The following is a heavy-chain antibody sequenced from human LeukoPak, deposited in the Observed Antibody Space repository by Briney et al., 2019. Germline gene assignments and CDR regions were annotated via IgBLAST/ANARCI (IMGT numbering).Heavy chain of an antibody. V-gene: IGHV4-39*01. CDR3: ARHVAVAGPFPFDY. Sequence: SETLSLTCTVSGGSISSSSYYWGWIRQPPGKGLEWIGSIYYSGSTYYNPSLKSRVTISVDTSKNQFSLKLSSVTAADTAVYYCARHVAVAGPFPFDYWGQGTLVTVSS. CDR1: GGSISSSSYY. J-gene: IGHJ4*02. CDR2: IYYSGST. D-gene: IGHD6-19*01.